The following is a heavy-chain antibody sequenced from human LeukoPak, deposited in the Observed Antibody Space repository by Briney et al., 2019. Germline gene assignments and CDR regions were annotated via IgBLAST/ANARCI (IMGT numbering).Heavy chain of an antibody. Sequence: GGSLRLSCAASGFTFSDYYMSWIRQAPGRGLEGVSYISNSGTIRDYADSAKGRFTISRDNAKNSLYLQMNSLRAEDTAVYYCARDQTGITVAATGWFDSWGQGTLVTVSS. V-gene: IGHV3-11*04. D-gene: IGHD6-19*01. CDR2: ISNSGTIR. CDR1: GFTFSDYY. J-gene: IGHJ5*01. CDR3: ARDQTGITVAATGWFDS.